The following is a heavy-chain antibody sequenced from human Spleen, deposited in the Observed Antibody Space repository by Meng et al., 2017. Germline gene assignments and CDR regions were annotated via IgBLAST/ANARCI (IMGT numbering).Heavy chain of an antibody. CDR1: GFTFSSSA. CDR3: ARAAGYGDYDFADY. V-gene: IGHV3-23*01. D-gene: IGHD5-12*01. Sequence: GESLKISCAVSGFTFSSSAMSWVRRAPGKGLEWLAALSGGGFTTYYADSVKGRFTISRDNAKNSLYLQMDTLRAEDTAVYYCARAAGYGDYDFADYWGQGTLVTVSS. J-gene: IGHJ4*02. CDR2: LSGGGFTT.